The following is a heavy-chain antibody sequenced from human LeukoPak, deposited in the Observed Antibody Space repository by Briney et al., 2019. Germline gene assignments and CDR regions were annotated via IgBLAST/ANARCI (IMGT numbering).Heavy chain of an antibody. CDR2: INHSGTT. CDR3: ARGGLANYFDY. D-gene: IGHD3/OR15-3a*01. CDR1: GGSFSGYY. V-gene: IGHV4-34*01. Sequence: SETLSLTCTVYGGSFSGYYWSWIRQPPGKGLEWIGEINHSGTTNYNPSLKSRVTISVDTSKNQFSLKLTSVTAADTAVYYCARGGLANYFDYWGQGTLVPVSS. J-gene: IGHJ4*02.